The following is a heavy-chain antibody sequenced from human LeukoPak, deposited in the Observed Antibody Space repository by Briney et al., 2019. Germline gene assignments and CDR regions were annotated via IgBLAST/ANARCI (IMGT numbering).Heavy chain of an antibody. CDR3: ARGRRVDY. Sequence: SENLSLACAVYGGSFSGYYWSWIRQPPGKGLEWIGEINHSGSTNYNPSLKSRVTISVDTSKNQFSPKLSSVTAADTAVYYCARGRRVDYWGQGTLVTVSS. CDR1: GGSFSGYY. J-gene: IGHJ4*02. CDR2: INHSGST. V-gene: IGHV4-34*01.